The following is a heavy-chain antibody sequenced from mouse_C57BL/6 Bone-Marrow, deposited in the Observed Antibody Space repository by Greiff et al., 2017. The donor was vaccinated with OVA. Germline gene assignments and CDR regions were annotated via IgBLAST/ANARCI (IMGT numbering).Heavy chain of an antibody. CDR2: ISNKANGYKT. CDR3: AKICGDFDY. Sequence: EVQLVESGGGLVQPGGSLSLSCAASGFTFTDYYMSWVRQPPGKALEWLGFISNKANGYKTEYSASVKGRFTISRDNSQSILYLQMNALRAEDSATYYCAKICGDFDYWGQGTTLTVSS. CDR1: GFTFTDYY. V-gene: IGHV7-3*03. J-gene: IGHJ2*01. D-gene: IGHD6-5*01.